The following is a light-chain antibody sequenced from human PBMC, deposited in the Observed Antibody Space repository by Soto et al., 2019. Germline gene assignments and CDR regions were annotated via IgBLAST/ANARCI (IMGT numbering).Light chain of an antibody. Sequence: EILLTQSPGALSLSPGDRATLSCRPSQSVSSSYLAWYQQKPGQAPRLLIYGASSRATGIPDRFSGSGSGTDFTLTISRLEPEDFAVYYCQQYGNSPVTFGQGTKVDIK. CDR3: QQYGNSPVT. CDR2: GAS. CDR1: QSVSSSY. V-gene: IGKV3-20*01. J-gene: IGKJ1*01.